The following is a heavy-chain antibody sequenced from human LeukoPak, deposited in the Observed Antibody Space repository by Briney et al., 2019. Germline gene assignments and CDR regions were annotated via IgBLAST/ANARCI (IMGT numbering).Heavy chain of an antibody. Sequence: SVKVSCKASGGTFSSYAISWVRQAPGQGLEWMGGIIPIFGTANYAQKFQGRVTITADESTSTAYMELSSLRSEDTAVYYCARDYGGNSVPFDYWGQGTLVTVPS. CDR2: IIPIFGTA. J-gene: IGHJ4*02. D-gene: IGHD4-23*01. CDR3: ARDYGGNSVPFDY. CDR1: GGTFSSYA. V-gene: IGHV1-69*13.